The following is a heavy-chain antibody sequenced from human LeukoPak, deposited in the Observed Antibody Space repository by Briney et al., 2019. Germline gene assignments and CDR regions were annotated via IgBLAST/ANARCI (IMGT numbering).Heavy chain of an antibody. J-gene: IGHJ6*03. CDR1: GDHINSGVCY. CDR2: IYTSGTTT. D-gene: IGHD1-26*01. V-gene: IGHV4-61*09. CDR3: ARAKKRSGRSRNFYLDV. Sequence: SETLSLTCTVSGDHINSGVCYWNWIRQPAGKGLEWIGHIYTSGTTTNSNPSLKSRVAISLDASKNHFSLKLSSVTAADTAVYYCARAKKRSGRSRNFYLDVWGKGTTVTVSS.